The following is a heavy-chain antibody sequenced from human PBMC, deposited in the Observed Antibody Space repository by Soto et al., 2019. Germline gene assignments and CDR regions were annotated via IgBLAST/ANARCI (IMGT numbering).Heavy chain of an antibody. V-gene: IGHV3-11*01. CDR2: ISSSGSTI. D-gene: IGHD6-13*01. CDR3: ARGRMTLWKQQLVPWFDP. J-gene: IGHJ5*02. Sequence: GSLRLSCAASGFTFSDYYMSWIRQAPGKGLEWVSYISSSGSTIYYADSVKGRFTISRDNAKNSLYLQMNSLRAEDTAVYYCARGRMTLWKQQLVPWFDPWGQGTLVTVSS. CDR1: GFTFSDYY.